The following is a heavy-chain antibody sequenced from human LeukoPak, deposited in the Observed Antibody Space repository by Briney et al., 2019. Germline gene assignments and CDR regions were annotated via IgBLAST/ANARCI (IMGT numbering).Heavy chain of an antibody. Sequence: ASVKVSCKASGYTFTSYDINWVRQATGQGLEWMGWMNPNSGNTGYAQKFQGRVTMTRNTSISTAYMELSSLRSEDTAVYYCATSRESGGWFDPWGQETLVTVSS. CDR3: ATSRESGGWFDP. D-gene: IGHD3-10*01. CDR2: MNPNSGNT. J-gene: IGHJ5*02. CDR1: GYTFTSYD. V-gene: IGHV1-8*01.